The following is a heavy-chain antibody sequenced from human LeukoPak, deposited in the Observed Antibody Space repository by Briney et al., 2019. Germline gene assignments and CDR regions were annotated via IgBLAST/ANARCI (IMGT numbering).Heavy chain of an antibody. Sequence: PGGSLRLSCAASGFTFTSYSMNWVRQAPGEGLEWVSYISGSTRTIYYADSVKGRFTISRDNAKNSLYLQMNSLRAEDTAVYYCARGIAAAGTSNYWGQGTLVTVSS. V-gene: IGHV3-48*01. J-gene: IGHJ4*02. CDR3: ARGIAAAGTSNY. CDR2: ISGSTRTI. CDR1: GFTFTSYS. D-gene: IGHD6-13*01.